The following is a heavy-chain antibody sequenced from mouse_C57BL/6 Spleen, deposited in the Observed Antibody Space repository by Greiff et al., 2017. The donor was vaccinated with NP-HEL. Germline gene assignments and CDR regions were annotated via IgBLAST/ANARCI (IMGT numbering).Heavy chain of an antibody. CDR2: IYPGDGDT. CDR1: GYAFSSSW. CDR3: ARENYDRYYYAMDY. D-gene: IGHD2-3*01. J-gene: IGHJ4*01. V-gene: IGHV1-82*01. Sequence: VQLQQSGPELVKPGASVKISCKASGYAFSSSWMNWVKQRPGKGLEWIGRIYPGDGDTNYNGKFKGKATLTADKSSSTAYMQLSSLTSEDSAVYFCARENYDRYYYAMDYRGQGTSVTVSS.